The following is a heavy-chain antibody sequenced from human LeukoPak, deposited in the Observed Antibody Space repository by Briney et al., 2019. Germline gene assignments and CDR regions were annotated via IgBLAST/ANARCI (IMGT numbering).Heavy chain of an antibody. V-gene: IGHV4-59*11. Sequence: SETLSLTCTVSGGSISSHYWSWIRQPPGKGLEWIGYIYYSGSTNYNPSLKSRVTISVDTSKNQFSLKLSSVTAADTAVYYCARDHGPYDDFWSGYYPGYMDVWGKGTTVTVSS. CDR2: IYYSGST. CDR3: ARDHGPYDDFWSGYYPGYMDV. CDR1: GGSISSHY. D-gene: IGHD3-3*01. J-gene: IGHJ6*03.